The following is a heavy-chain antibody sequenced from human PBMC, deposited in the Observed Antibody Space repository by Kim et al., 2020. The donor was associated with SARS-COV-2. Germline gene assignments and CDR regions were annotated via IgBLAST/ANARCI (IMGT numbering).Heavy chain of an antibody. J-gene: IGHJ4*02. V-gene: IGHV3-33*06. CDR3: ANLMGLTVPGGY. CDR1: GFNFSDYG. D-gene: IGHD2-8*01. Sequence: GGSLRLSCAASGFNFSDYGMHWVRQAPGKGLDWLALVWHDGSDTYYAYSVKGRFTVSRDNSKNILYLQMNSLRVEDTAVYYCANLMGLTVPGGYWSQGTLVTVSS. CDR2: VWHDGSDT.